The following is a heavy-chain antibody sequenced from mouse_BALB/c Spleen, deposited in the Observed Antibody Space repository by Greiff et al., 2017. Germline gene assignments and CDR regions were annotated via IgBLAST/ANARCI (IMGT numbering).Heavy chain of an antibody. CDR2: ISSGSSTI. Sequence: EVKLMESGGGLVQPGGSRKLSCAASGFTFSSFGMHWVRQAPEKGLEWVAYISSGSSTIYYADTVKGRFTISRDNPKNTLFLQMTSLRSEDTAMYYCARITTVVAGAMDYWGQGTSVTVSS. CDR3: ARITTVVAGAMDY. D-gene: IGHD1-1*01. J-gene: IGHJ4*01. V-gene: IGHV5-17*02. CDR1: GFTFSSFG.